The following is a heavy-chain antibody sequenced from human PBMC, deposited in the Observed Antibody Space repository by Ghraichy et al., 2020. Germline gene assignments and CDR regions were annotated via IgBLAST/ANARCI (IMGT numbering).Heavy chain of an antibody. CDR3: ARDDYGSGSYYTLSFDY. D-gene: IGHD3-10*01. V-gene: IGHV3-23*01. CDR1: GFTFSNYA. Sequence: GGSLRLSCAASGFTFSNYAMSWVRQAPGKGLEWVSNITDGSGGTDYADSVKGRFTISRDNSKKTLYLQMNSLRAEDTAVYYCARDDYGSGSYYTLSFDYWGQGTLVTVSS. J-gene: IGHJ4*02. CDR2: ITDGSGGT.